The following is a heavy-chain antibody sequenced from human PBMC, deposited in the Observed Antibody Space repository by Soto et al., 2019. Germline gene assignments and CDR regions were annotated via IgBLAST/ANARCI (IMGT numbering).Heavy chain of an antibody. CDR1: GYSFYSHS. J-gene: IGHJ6*02. D-gene: IGHD5-18*01. V-gene: IGHV1-18*01. CDR2: INADYGNT. CDR3: ARCIQGDFYYGMDV. Sequence: QAQLVQSGAEVRKPGASVKVSCKASGYSFYSHSISWVRQAPGQGLEWMGRINADYGNTQYVQKFRGRVTMTTDTSTSTVYIELTNMRSDDTAVYYCARCIQGDFYYGMDVWGQGTTVTVSS.